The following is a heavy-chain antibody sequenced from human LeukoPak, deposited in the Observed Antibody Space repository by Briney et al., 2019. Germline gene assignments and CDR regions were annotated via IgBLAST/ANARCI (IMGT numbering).Heavy chain of an antibody. CDR3: ARDLGSTYGWFDF. CDR1: GASISGNY. J-gene: IGHJ5*01. Sequence: SETLSLTCTVSGASISGNYWTWIRQPPGKGLEWIGYIYYSGSTKYNPSLESRVTMSVDTSKNQLSLKLTSVTAADTAVYYCARDLGSTYGWFDFWGQGTLVTVSS. CDR2: IYYSGST. V-gene: IGHV4-59*01. D-gene: IGHD4-11*01.